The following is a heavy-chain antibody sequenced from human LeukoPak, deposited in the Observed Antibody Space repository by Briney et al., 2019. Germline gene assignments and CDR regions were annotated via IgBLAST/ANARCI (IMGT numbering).Heavy chain of an antibody. CDR2: ISSSGSTI. J-gene: IGHJ4*02. Sequence: GGSLRLSCAASGFTFSSYEMNWVRQAPGKGLEWVSYISSSGSTIYYADSVKGRFTISRDNAKNSLYLQMNSLRAEDTAVYYCAGDARGGPYDSSGYYCFDYWGQGTLVTVSS. V-gene: IGHV3-48*03. CDR3: AGDARGGPYDSSGYYCFDY. CDR1: GFTFSSYE. D-gene: IGHD3-22*01.